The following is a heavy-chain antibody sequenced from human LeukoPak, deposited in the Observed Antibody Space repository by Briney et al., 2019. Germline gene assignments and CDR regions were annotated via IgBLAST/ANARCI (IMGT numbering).Heavy chain of an antibody. CDR3: ARGRLRIAARAYWFDP. V-gene: IGHV1-2*02. D-gene: IGHD6-6*01. J-gene: IGHJ5*02. Sequence: GASVKVSCKASGYTFTGYYMHWVRQAPGQGLEWMGWINPNSGGTNYAQKFQGRVTMTRDTSISTAYMELSRLRSDDTAVYYCARGRLRIAARAYWFDPWGQGTLVTVSS. CDR1: GYTFTGYY. CDR2: INPNSGGT.